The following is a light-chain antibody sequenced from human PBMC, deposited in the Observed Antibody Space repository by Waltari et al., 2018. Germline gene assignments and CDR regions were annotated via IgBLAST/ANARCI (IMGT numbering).Light chain of an antibody. Sequence: SSVLTQPPSVSVAPGKTARITCGVTSHKRVHRYQRKPGQAPVLVIYFDGDRPSGIPERFSGSNSGNTATLTISSVEAGDEADYYCQVWDSDSNHPVFGGGTKLTAL. CDR3: QVWDSDSNHPV. J-gene: IGLJ3*02. V-gene: IGLV3-21*04. CDR1: SHKR. CDR2: FDG.